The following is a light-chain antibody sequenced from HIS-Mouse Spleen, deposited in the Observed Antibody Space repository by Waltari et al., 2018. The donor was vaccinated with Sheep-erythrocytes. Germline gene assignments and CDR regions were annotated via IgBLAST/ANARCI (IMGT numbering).Light chain of an antibody. CDR3: SSYAGSNNWV. CDR2: EVS. J-gene: IGLJ3*02. Sequence: QSALTQPRSVSGSPGQSVTISCTGTSSDVGGYNYVSWYQQHPGKAPKLMIYEVSKRPSGVPDRFSGSKSGNTASLTVSGLQAEDKADYYCSSYAGSNNWVFGGGTKLTVL. CDR1: SSDVGGYNY. V-gene: IGLV2-8*01.